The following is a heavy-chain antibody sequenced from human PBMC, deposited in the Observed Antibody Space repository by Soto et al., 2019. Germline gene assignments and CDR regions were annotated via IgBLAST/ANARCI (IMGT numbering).Heavy chain of an antibody. Sequence: QVQLQESDPGLLKPSETLSLTCTVSGGSISSYFYIWVRQPAGKGLEWIGSVYYTGTTDYNPSLKSRVTISVDTSKTQFSLNLRSVTAADTAVYYCARDLAAVPRAFDYWGRGTLVTVSS. D-gene: IGHD6-13*01. CDR3: ARDLAAVPRAFDY. J-gene: IGHJ4*02. V-gene: IGHV4-59*01. CDR1: GGSISSYF. CDR2: VYYTGTT.